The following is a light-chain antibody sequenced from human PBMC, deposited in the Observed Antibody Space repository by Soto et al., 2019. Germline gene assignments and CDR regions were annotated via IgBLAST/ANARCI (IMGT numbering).Light chain of an antibody. CDR2: GAS. J-gene: IGKJ1*01. V-gene: IGKV1-12*01. CDR1: RDISNS. CDR3: QQTSAFPRT. Sequence: DIQMTQSPSSVSASVGDRLAITCRASRDISNSLAWYQQTPGKAPKLLLRGASSLHRGVPSRFSGGGAGTEFTLTISSLQPGDFATYYCQQTSAFPRTFGQGTKVDIK.